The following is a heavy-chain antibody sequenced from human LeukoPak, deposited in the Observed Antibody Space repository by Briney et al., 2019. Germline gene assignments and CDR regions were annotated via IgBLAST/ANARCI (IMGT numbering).Heavy chain of an antibody. CDR2: IYYSGST. V-gene: IGHV4-59*11. CDR3: ARRSGSATVTRFDF. D-gene: IGHD4-17*01. CDR1: GGSISSHY. J-gene: IGHJ3*01. Sequence: SETLSLTCTVSGGSISSHYWNWIRQPPGKGLEWVGYIYYSGSTNSNPSLKSRVTISVGTSKNQVSLKLITVTAADTAVYYCARRSGSATVTRFDFWGQGTMVTVSS.